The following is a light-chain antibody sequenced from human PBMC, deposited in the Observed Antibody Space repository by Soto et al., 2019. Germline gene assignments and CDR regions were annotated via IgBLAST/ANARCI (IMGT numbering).Light chain of an antibody. Sequence: DRQIDKPPSPVSASVVDRDTMSYRASQSISRWLAWYQQKPGKAPNLLIYKASTLESGVPSRFSGSGSGTEFTLTISSVQPDDFATYYCKQYKSYPLTLGGGTKV. CDR3: KQYKSYPLT. CDR2: KAS. V-gene: IGKV1-5*03. CDR1: QSISRW. J-gene: IGKJ4*01.